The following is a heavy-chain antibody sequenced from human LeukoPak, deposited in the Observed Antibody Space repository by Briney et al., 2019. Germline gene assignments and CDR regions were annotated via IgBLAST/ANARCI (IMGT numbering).Heavy chain of an antibody. D-gene: IGHD4-23*01. CDR2: MNPNSGNT. J-gene: IGHJ5*02. V-gene: IGHV1-8*01. CDR1: GYTFTSYD. CDR3: ARGGGNYRSNWFDP. Sequence: ASVKVSCKASGYTFTSYDINWVRPATGQGLEWMGWMNPNSGNTGYAQKFQGRVTMTRNTSISTAYMELSSLRSEDTAVYYCARGGGNYRSNWFDPWGQGTLVTVSS.